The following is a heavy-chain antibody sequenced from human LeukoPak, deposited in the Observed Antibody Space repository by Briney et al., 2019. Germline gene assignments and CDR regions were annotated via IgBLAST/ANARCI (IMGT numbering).Heavy chain of an antibody. CDR3: ARLRRKVDIVVPSDV. Sequence: SETLSLTCTVSGYSISSGYYWGWIRQPPGKGLEWIGSIYHSGSTYYNPSLKSRVTIPVDTSKNQFSLKLSSVTAADTAVYYCARLRRKVDIVVPSDVWGQGTTVTVSS. CDR1: GYSISSGYY. V-gene: IGHV4-38-2*02. J-gene: IGHJ6*02. D-gene: IGHD2-2*01. CDR2: IYHSGST.